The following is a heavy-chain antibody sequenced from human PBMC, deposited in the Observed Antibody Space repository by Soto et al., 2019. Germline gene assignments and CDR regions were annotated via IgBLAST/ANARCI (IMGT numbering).Heavy chain of an antibody. CDR2: IYYSGST. Sequence: PSETLSLTCTVSGGSISSYYWSWIRQPPGKGLEWIGYIYYSGSTNYNPSLKSRVTISVDTSKNQFSLKLSSVTAADTAVYYCARRNSDFWSAFDYWGQGTLVTVYS. CDR1: GGSISSYY. J-gene: IGHJ4*02. V-gene: IGHV4-59*01. CDR3: ARRNSDFWSAFDY. D-gene: IGHD3-3*01.